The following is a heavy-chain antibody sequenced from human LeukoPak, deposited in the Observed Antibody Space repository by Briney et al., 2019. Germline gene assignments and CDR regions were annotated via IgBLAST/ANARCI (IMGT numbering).Heavy chain of an antibody. CDR1: GFAFGSEA. V-gene: IGHV3-23*01. D-gene: IGHD6-19*01. CDR3: AKRLIDGGWKKADDAFDI. CDR2: ISPGGGTT. Sequence: EAGGSLRLSCAVSGFAFGSEAMSWVRQSPARGLEWVASISPGGGTTYYADNVRGRFTISRDNSNNTLHVQMNSLRAEDTAVYFCAKRLIDGGWKKADDAFDIWGQGTMVTVSS. J-gene: IGHJ3*02.